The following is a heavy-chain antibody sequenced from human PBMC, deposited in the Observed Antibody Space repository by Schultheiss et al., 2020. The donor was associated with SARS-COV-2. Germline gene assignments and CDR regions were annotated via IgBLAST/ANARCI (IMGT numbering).Heavy chain of an antibody. CDR2: INHSGST. Sequence: SETLSLTCGVYGGAFSGYYWSWIRQPPGKGLEWIGEINHSGSTNYNPSLKSRVTISVDTSKNQFSLKLSSVTSADTAVYYCARDNSAAGTDYWGQGTLVTVSS. CDR3: ARDNSAAGTDY. V-gene: IGHV4-34*01. J-gene: IGHJ4*02. D-gene: IGHD6-13*01. CDR1: GGAFSGYY.